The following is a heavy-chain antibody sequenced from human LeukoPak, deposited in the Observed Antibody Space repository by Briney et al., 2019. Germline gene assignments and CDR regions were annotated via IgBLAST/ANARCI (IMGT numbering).Heavy chain of an antibody. J-gene: IGHJ5*02. Sequence: SGTLSLTCAVYGGSFSGYYWSWIRQPPGKGLEWIGEINHSGSTNYNPSLKSRVTISVDTSKNQFSLKLSSVTAADTAVYYCARRRCSSTSCYAYRVVVNWFDPWGQGTLVTVSS. D-gene: IGHD2-2*01. CDR1: GGSFSGYY. CDR2: INHSGST. V-gene: IGHV4-34*01. CDR3: ARRRCSSTSCYAYRVVVNWFDP.